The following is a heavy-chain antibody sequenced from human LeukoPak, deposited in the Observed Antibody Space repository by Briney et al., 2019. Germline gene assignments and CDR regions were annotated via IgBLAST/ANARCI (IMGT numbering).Heavy chain of an antibody. Sequence: SQTLSLTCAISGDSLSSNNAAWNWIRQSPSRGLPWLGRTYFRSKWYTDYAVSLKSRITINPDAPKNQFSLQLNSVTPEDTAVYYCARDRHFPYYFDYWGQGTLVTVSS. CDR1: GDSLSSNNAA. D-gene: IGHD2/OR15-2a*01. CDR2: TYFRSKWYT. J-gene: IGHJ4*02. V-gene: IGHV6-1*01. CDR3: ARDRHFPYYFDY.